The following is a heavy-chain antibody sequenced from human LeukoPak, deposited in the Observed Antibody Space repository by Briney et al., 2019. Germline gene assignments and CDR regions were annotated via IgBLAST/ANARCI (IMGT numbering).Heavy chain of an antibody. D-gene: IGHD3-22*01. V-gene: IGHV3-9*01. CDR1: GITFDDYA. Sequence: GGSLRLSCAASGITFDDYAMHGVRQAPGKGLEWVSGISWNSGSIGYADSVKGRFTISRDNAKNSLYLQMNSLRAEDTALYYCAVYDSSGYRNFDYWGQGTLVTVSS. CDR3: AVYDSSGYRNFDY. CDR2: ISWNSGSI. J-gene: IGHJ4*02.